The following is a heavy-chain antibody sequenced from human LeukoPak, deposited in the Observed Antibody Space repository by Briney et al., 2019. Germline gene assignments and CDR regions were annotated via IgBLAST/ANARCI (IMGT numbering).Heavy chain of an antibody. V-gene: IGHV3-21*01. J-gene: IGHJ4*02. CDR1: GFTFSSYS. CDR2: ISSSSSYI. D-gene: IGHD3-22*01. Sequence: GGSLRLSCAASGFTFSSYSMNWVRQAPGKGLEWVSSISSSSSYIYYADSVKGRFTISRDNAKNSLYLQMNSLRAEDTAVYYCARQDQREGYYDSSGYFVDYWGQGTLVTLSS. CDR3: ARQDQREGYYDSSGYFVDY.